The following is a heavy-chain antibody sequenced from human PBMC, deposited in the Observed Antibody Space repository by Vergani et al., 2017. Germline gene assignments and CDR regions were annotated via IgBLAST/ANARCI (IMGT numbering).Heavy chain of an antibody. J-gene: IGHJ4*02. V-gene: IGHV1-3*01. Sequence: QVQLVQSGAEVKKPGASVKVSCKASGYTFTSYAMHWVRQAPGQRLEWMGWINAGNGNTKYSQKFQGRVTITRDTSASTAYMELSSLRSEDTAVYYCARVGQNYYDSSGYHNRYYFDYWGQGTLVTVSS. D-gene: IGHD3-22*01. CDR3: ARVGQNYYDSSGYHNRYYFDY. CDR1: GYTFTSYA. CDR2: INAGNGNT.